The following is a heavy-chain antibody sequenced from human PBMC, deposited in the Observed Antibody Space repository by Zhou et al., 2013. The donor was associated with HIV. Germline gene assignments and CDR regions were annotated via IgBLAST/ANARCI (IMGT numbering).Heavy chain of an antibody. CDR1: GGTFSSYA. CDR2: IIPIFGTA. V-gene: IGHV1-69*05. CDR3: ARDAVPAAMPLGWFDP. D-gene: IGHD2-2*01. J-gene: IGHJ5*02. Sequence: QVQLVQSGAEVKKPGSSVKVSCKASGGTFSSYAISWVRQAPGQGLEWMGGIIPIFGTANYAQKFQGRVTITTDESTSTAYMELSSLRSEDTAVYYCARDAVPAAMPLGWFDPWGPGNPGHRLL.